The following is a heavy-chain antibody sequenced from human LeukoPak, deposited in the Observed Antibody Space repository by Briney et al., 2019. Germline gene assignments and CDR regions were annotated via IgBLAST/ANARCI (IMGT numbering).Heavy chain of an antibody. CDR3: ARGLGTYWYFDL. J-gene: IGHJ2*01. Sequence: ASVKVSCKASGYTFTSYAMHWVRQAPGQRLEWMGWINCGNDNTKYSQKLQGRVTITRDTSASTAYMELSSLRSEDSAVYYCARGLGTYWYFDLWGRGTLVTVSS. D-gene: IGHD1-1*01. CDR2: INCGNDNT. CDR1: GYTFTSYA. V-gene: IGHV1-3*01.